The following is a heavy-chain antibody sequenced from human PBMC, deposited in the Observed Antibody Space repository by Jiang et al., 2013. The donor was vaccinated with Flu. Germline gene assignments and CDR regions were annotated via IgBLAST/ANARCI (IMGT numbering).Heavy chain of an antibody. V-gene: IGHV4-59*01. D-gene: IGHD4-17*01. CDR2: VHHTGAT. J-gene: IGHJ3*02. Sequence: GLVKPSETLSLTCTVSGDSISTYYWHWIRQPPGKGLEWIGYVHHTGATNYNPTLKSRVTISVDTSKNQFSLKLRSVTAADTAVYYCARGSGYGDYVFDIWGQGTMVTVSS. CDR1: GDSISTYY. CDR3: ARGSGYGDYVFDI.